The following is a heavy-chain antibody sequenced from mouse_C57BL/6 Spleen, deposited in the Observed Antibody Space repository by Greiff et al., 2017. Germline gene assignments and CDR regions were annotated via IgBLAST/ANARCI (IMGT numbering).Heavy chain of an antibody. CDR2: INPSNGGT. CDR3: ARGAPPYYTFAY. J-gene: IGHJ3*01. CDR1: GYTFTSYW. D-gene: IGHD2-12*01. V-gene: IGHV1-53*01. Sequence: VQLQQPGTELVKPGASVKLSCKASGYTFTSYWMHWVKQRPGQGLEWIGNINPSNGGTNYNEKFKSKATLTVDKSSTTAYMQLSSLTSEDSAVYYCARGAPPYYTFAYWGQGTLVTVSA.